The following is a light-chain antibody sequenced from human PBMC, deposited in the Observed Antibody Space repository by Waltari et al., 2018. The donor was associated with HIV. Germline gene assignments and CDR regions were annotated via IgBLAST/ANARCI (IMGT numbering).Light chain of an antibody. V-gene: IGKV1-33*01. CDR3: QHYDGHPIT. Sequence: DIQMTQSPSSLSASIGDRVTITCQASQDIRNFLNWYQQKPGKAPELLIHDASNLETGVPSRFSGSGSGTHFTLTISGLQPEDIATYFCQHYDGHPITFGPGTKLEVK. CDR2: DAS. CDR1: QDIRNF. J-gene: IGKJ3*01.